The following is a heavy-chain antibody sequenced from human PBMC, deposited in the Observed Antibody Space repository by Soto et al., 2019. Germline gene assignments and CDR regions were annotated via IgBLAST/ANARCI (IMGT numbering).Heavy chain of an antibody. D-gene: IGHD2-8*01. CDR1: GFPFSSHA. V-gene: IGHV3-21*01. J-gene: IGHJ4*02. Sequence: EVQLLESGGGLVQPGGSLRLSCAASGFPFSSHAMSWVRQAPGKGLEWVSAISGSSSYIYYADSVKGRFTISRDNAKNSLYLQMNSLRAEDTAVYYCARSRLYCTNGVCYAFDYWGQGTLVTVSS. CDR3: ARSRLYCTNGVCYAFDY. CDR2: ISGSSSYI.